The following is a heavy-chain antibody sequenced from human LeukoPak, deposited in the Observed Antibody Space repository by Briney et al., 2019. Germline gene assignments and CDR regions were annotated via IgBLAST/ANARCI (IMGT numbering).Heavy chain of an antibody. V-gene: IGHV1-18*01. Sequence: ASVKVSCKASGYTFTSYGISWVRQAPGQGLEWMGWISAYNGNTNYTQKLQGRVTMTTDTSTSTAYMELRSLRSDDTAVYYCARDPPISCSGGSCYGDYWGQGTLVTVSS. CDR1: GYTFTSYG. CDR2: ISAYNGNT. D-gene: IGHD2-15*01. CDR3: ARDPPISCSGGSCYGDY. J-gene: IGHJ4*02.